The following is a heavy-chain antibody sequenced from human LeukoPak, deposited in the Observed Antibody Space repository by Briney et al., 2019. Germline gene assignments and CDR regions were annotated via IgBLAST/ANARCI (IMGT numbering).Heavy chain of an antibody. J-gene: IGHJ3*02. CDR3: ARGGSPPEALGDAFDI. CDR1: GFTFSSHW. CDR2: VSSDGSST. V-gene: IGHV3-74*01. D-gene: IGHD1-26*01. Sequence: PGGSLRLSCVAFGFTFSSHWMHWVRRAPGKGLVWVSRVSSDGSSTRYADSVQGRFTISRDNAKNTLYLQLNSLRAGDTAEYYCARGGSPPEALGDAFDIWGQGTMVTVSS.